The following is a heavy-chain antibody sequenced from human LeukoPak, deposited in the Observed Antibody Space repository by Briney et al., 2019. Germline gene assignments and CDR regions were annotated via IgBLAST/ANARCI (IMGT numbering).Heavy chain of an antibody. CDR2: INHSGST. Sequence: SETLSLTCAVYGGSFSGYYWTWIRQPPGKGLEWIGEINHSGSTNYNPSLKSRVTISVGTSKNQFSLKLSSVTAADTAVYYCASLRDYDFWSGYRYYFDYWGQGTLVTVSS. V-gene: IGHV4-34*01. J-gene: IGHJ4*02. D-gene: IGHD3-3*01. CDR3: ASLRDYDFWSGYRYYFDY. CDR1: GGSFSGYY.